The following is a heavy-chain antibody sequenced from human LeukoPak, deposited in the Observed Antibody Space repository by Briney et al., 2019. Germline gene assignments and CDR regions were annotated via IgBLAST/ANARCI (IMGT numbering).Heavy chain of an antibody. CDR1: GYTFTGYY. J-gene: IGHJ5*02. Sequence: GASVKVSCKASGYTFTGYYMHWVRQAPGQGLEWMGWINTNTGNPTYAQGFTGRFVFSLDTSVSTAYLQISSLKADDTAVYYCARANLWFVELGWIDPWGQGTLVTVSS. D-gene: IGHD3-10*01. V-gene: IGHV7-4-1*02. CDR3: ARANLWFVELGWIDP. CDR2: INTNTGNP.